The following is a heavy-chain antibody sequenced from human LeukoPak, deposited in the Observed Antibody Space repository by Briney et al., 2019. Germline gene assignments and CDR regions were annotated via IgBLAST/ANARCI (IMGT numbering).Heavy chain of an antibody. Sequence: GGSLRLSCAVSGFIFSSYAMSWVRQAPGKGLEWVSAISGGGGSTYYADSVKGRFTISRDTSKNTLYLQMNSLRAEDTAVYYCAKDQGRYYYDSSGYLLDYWGQGTLVTVSS. J-gene: IGHJ4*02. V-gene: IGHV3-23*01. CDR2: ISGGGGST. CDR1: GFIFSSYA. CDR3: AKDQGRYYYDSSGYLLDY. D-gene: IGHD3-22*01.